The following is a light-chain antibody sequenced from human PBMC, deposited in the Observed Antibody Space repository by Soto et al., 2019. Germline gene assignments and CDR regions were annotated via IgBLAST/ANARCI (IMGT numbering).Light chain of an antibody. V-gene: IGKV1-17*03. CDR1: QGISNS. J-gene: IGKJ1*01. CDR3: LQHKTYPWT. CDR2: TAP. Sequence: DIQMTQSPSAMSASVGDRVTITCRASQGISNSLAWLQQKPGKVPKRLMYTAPSLQSGVPSRFSGSGSGKEFTLVISSLQPEDFATYYCLQHKTYPWTFGQGTKVEIK.